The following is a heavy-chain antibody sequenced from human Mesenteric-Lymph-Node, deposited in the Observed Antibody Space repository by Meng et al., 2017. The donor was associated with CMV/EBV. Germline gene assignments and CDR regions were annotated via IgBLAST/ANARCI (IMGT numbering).Heavy chain of an antibody. J-gene: IGHJ6*02. CDR3: AKAKRDGYNYYYFGMDV. CDR2: FSGRTDAT. Sequence: GESLKISCEASGFSFSTYVINLVRQAPGKGLEWVVAFSGRTDATYYADSVKGRFTISRDSSKNTLSLQMNSLRAEDTAVYYCAKAKRDGYNYYYFGMDVWGQGTTVTVSS. D-gene: IGHD5-24*01. V-gene: IGHV3-23*01. CDR1: GFSFSTYV.